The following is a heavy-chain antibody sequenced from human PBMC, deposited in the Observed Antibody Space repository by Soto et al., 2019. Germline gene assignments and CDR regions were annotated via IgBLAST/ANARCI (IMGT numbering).Heavy chain of an antibody. J-gene: IGHJ6*02. CDR1: GYSFTTYA. Sequence: ASVKFYCKASGYSFTTYALHWVRQAPGQRLEWMAWINGGNGNTKYSQKFQDRVTITRDTSASIAYMELSSLRSEDTAVYYCARGKGMEENYYYHGMDVWGQGTTVTVSS. V-gene: IGHV1-3*01. D-gene: IGHD1-1*01. CDR3: ARGKGMEENYYYHGMDV. CDR2: INGGNGNT.